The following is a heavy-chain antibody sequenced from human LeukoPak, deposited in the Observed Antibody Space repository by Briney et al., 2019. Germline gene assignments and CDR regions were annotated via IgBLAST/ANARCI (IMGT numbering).Heavy chain of an antibody. CDR3: TRDLQYYDTSGYVAPLIDY. D-gene: IGHD3-22*01. Sequence: PGGSLRLSCAASGFTFSSYSMHWVRQAPGKGLEWVANIKQDGSLKYYVDSVKGRFTISRDNAENSLYLQLNSLRAEDTAVYYCTRDLQYYDTSGYVAPLIDYWAREPWSPSPQ. CDR1: GFTFSSYS. V-gene: IGHV3-7*01. CDR2: IKQDGSLK. J-gene: IGHJ4*02.